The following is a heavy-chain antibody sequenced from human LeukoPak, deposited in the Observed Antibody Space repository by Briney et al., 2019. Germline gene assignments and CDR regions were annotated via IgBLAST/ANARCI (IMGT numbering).Heavy chain of an antibody. CDR1: GYTFTCYY. Sequence: ASVKVSCKASGYTFTCYYMHWVRQAPGQGLEWTGRINPNSGGTNFAQKFQGRVTMTRDTAISTAYMELSRLRSDDTAVYYCAGIAVTNTGGAFDIWGQGTMVTVSS. J-gene: IGHJ3*02. D-gene: IGHD6-19*01. CDR3: AGIAVTNTGGAFDI. CDR2: INPNSGGT. V-gene: IGHV1-2*06.